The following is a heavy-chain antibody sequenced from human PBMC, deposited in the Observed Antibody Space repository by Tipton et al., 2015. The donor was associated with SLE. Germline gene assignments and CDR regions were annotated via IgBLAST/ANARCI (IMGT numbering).Heavy chain of an antibody. CDR2: IYTSGST. CDR1: GGSISSGSYY. D-gene: IGHD6-13*01. CDR3: ARVRGSSWLSFAFDI. V-gene: IGHV4-61*09. Sequence: TLSLTCTVSGGSISSGSYYWSWIRQPAGKGLEWIGYIYTSGSTNYNPSLKSRVTISVDTSKNQFSLKLSSVTAADTAVYYCARVRGSSWLSFAFDIWGQGTMVTVSP. J-gene: IGHJ3*02.